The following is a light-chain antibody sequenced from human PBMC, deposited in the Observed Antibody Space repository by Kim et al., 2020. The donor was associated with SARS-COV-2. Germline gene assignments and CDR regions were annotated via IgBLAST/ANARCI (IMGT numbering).Light chain of an antibody. CDR1: SSNIGNNY. Sequence: QSVLTQPPSVSAAPGQKVTISCSGSSSNIGNNYVSWYQQLPGTAPKLLIYHNNKRPSGIPDRFSGSKSGTSATLGITGLQTGDEADYYCGTWDNSLSAGVFGGGTQLTVL. CDR2: HNN. CDR3: GTWDNSLSAGV. J-gene: IGLJ3*02. V-gene: IGLV1-51*01.